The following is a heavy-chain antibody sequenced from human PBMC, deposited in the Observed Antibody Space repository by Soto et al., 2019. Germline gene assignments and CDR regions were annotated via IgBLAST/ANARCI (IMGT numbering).Heavy chain of an antibody. CDR2: IIPIFGTA. CDR3: ARSDTAMVTH. D-gene: IGHD5-18*01. Sequence: KVSCKASGGTFSSYAISWVRQAPGQGLEWMGGIIPIFGTANYAQKFQGRVTITADESTSTAYMELSSLRSEDTAVYYCARSDTAMVTHWGQGTLVTVSS. J-gene: IGHJ4*02. V-gene: IGHV1-69*01. CDR1: GGTFSSYA.